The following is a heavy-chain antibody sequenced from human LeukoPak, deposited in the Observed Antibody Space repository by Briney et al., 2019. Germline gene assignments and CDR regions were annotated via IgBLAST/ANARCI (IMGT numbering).Heavy chain of an antibody. CDR2: IYPEDSET. J-gene: IGHJ4*02. Sequence: GESLKISLKGTGDSFNTHWIAWVRQMPGRGLELMGVIYPEDSETRYTPSFQGRVTISADKTINTAYLQWTSLQASDTAMYFCARHRDGYNRDWGEGTLVIVSS. D-gene: IGHD5-24*01. CDR3: ARHRDGYNRD. V-gene: IGHV5-51*01. CDR1: GDSFNTHW.